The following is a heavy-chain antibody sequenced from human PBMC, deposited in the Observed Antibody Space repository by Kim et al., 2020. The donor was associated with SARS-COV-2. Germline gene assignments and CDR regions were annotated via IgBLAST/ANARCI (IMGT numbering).Heavy chain of an antibody. V-gene: IGHV3-7*03. D-gene: IGHD2-21*02. Sequence: GGSLRLSCVASGFTFSNYYMAWVRQAPGKGLEWVACIKTDGSEKHYVESVKGRITISRDNAKNSVYLQMNSLRVEDTAVYFCARDGDWGRYGYWGQGTLV. CDR2: IKTDGSEK. CDR3: ARDGDWGRYGY. J-gene: IGHJ4*02. CDR1: GFTFSNYY.